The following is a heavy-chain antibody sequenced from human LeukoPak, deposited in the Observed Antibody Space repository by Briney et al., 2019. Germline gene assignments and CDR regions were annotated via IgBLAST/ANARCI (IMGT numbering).Heavy chain of an antibody. CDR2: IYYSGST. V-gene: IGHV4-59*01. J-gene: IGHJ5*02. CDR3: ARYYYDSKSRFAP. CDR1: GGSISSYY. Sequence: SETLSLTCTVSGGSISSYYWSWIRQPPGKGLEWIEYIYYSGSTNYNPSLKSRVAISVDTSKNQFSLKLSSVTAADTAVYYCARYYYDSKSRFAPWGQGTLVTVSS. D-gene: IGHD3-22*01.